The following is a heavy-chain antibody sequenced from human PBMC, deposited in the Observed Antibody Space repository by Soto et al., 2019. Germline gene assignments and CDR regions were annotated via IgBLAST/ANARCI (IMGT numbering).Heavy chain of an antibody. J-gene: IGHJ4*02. D-gene: IGHD4-17*01. V-gene: IGHV3-53*01. Sequence: ESGGGLIQPGGSLRLACAASEFNVTNGHMNWVRQAPGKGLEWVSVIFGDGNTKYGDSVKGRFTISRDTSKNTMYLQMNSLRAEDTAVYYCAGDWNGDKYFDYWDQGTPVTVSS. CDR3: AGDWNGDKYFDY. CDR2: IFGDGNT. CDR1: EFNVTNGH.